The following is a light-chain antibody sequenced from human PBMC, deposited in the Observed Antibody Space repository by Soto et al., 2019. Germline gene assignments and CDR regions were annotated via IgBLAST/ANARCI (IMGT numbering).Light chain of an antibody. V-gene: IGKV3-11*01. CDR3: QQRTRWPLLWT. J-gene: IGKJ4*01. CDR2: DTS. Sequence: EIVLTQSPATLSLSPGERATLSCRTSQDVGTSLAWYQQKPGQAPRLLIYDTSNRATGIPARFSGSGSGTDFTLTISSLEPEDFAVYYCQQRTRWPLLWTFADGARVEV. CDR1: QDVGTS.